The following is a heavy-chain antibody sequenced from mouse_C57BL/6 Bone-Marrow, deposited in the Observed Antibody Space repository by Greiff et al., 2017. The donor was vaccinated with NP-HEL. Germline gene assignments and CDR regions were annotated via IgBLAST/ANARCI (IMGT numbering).Heavy chain of an antibody. V-gene: IGHV1-72*01. D-gene: IGHD3-2*02. CDR2: IDPNSGGT. Sequence: QVQLQQPGAELVKPGASVKLSCKASGYTFTSYWMHWVKQRPGRGLEWIGRIDPNSGGTKYNEKFKSKATLTVDKPSSTAYMQLSSLTSEDSAVYYCASRTAQATEDWFAYWGQGTLVTVSA. J-gene: IGHJ3*01. CDR3: ASRTAQATEDWFAY. CDR1: GYTFTSYW.